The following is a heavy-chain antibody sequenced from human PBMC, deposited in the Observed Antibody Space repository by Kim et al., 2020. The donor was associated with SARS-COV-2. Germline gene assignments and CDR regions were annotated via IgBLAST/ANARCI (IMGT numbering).Heavy chain of an antibody. CDR2: IIPIFGTA. CDR3: ARSPQYEYLLNYGMDV. V-gene: IGHV1-69*13. J-gene: IGHJ6*02. CDR1: GGTFSSYA. Sequence: SVKVSCKASGGTFSSYAISWVRQAPGQGLEWMGGIIPIFGTANYAQKFQGRVTITADESTSTAYMELSSLRSEDTAVYYCARSPQYEYLLNYGMDVWGQGTTVTVSS. D-gene: IGHD6-6*01.